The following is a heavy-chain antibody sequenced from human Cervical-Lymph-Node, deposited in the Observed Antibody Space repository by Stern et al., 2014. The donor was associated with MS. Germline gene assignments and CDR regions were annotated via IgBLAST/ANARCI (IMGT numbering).Heavy chain of an antibody. J-gene: IGHJ4*02. Sequence: EVQLVESGGGVIQPGGSLRLSCTASGFTVSRDYMTWVRQAPGKGLECVSLITNVGSTFYTDSVKGRFTISRDDSKNAVYLHMTSLRAEDTAMYYCARDTSSPERSDWWGQGTLVTVSP. D-gene: IGHD1-1*01. CDR3: ARDTSSPERSDW. CDR2: ITNVGST. V-gene: IGHV3-53*01. CDR1: GFTVSRDY.